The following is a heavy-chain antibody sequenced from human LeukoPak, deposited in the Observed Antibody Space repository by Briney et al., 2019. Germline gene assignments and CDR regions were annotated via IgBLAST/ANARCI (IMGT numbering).Heavy chain of an antibody. D-gene: IGHD3-10*01. CDR1: GFTFSSYA. Sequence: GGSLRLSCAASGFTFSSYAMSWVRQAPGKGLEWVSAISGSGGSTYYADSVKGRFTISRDNSKNTLYLQMNSLRAEDTAVYYCARDFTPHYGSGSYGVDYWGQGTLVTASS. CDR3: ARDFTPHYGSGSYGVDY. CDR2: ISGSGGST. V-gene: IGHV3-23*01. J-gene: IGHJ4*02.